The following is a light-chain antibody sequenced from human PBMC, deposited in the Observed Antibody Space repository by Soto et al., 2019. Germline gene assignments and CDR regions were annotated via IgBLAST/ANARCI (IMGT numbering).Light chain of an antibody. V-gene: IGLV1-40*01. CDR3: CSYAGGYSYV. J-gene: IGLJ1*01. Sequence: QSALTQPPSVSGAPGQRITISCTGSSSNIGAGYDVHWYRQLPGTAPKLLIFADTKRPSGVPDRFSGSKSGNTASLTISGLQAEDEADYYCCSYAGGYSYVFGIGTKVTVL. CDR2: ADT. CDR1: SSNIGAGYD.